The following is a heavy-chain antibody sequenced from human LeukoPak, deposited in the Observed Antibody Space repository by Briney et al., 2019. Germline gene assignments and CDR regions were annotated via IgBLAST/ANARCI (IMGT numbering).Heavy chain of an antibody. Sequence: GGSLRLSCAASGFTFSSYWMSWVRQAPGKGLERVANIKQDGSEKYYVDSVKGRFTISRDNAKNSLYLQMNSLRAEDTAVYYCAREDSYGLFDCWGQGTLVTVSS. V-gene: IGHV3-7*01. J-gene: IGHJ4*02. CDR3: AREDSYGLFDC. CDR1: GFTFSSYW. CDR2: IKQDGSEK. D-gene: IGHD5-18*01.